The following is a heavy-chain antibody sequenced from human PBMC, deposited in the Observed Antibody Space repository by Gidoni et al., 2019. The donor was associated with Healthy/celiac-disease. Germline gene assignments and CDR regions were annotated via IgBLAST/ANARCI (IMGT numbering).Heavy chain of an antibody. CDR2: IRAYNGNT. CDR3: ASKMGGDAFDI. J-gene: IGHJ3*02. Sequence: VQLVQSGAEVKKPGASVKVSCKASGYTVTSYGISWMRQAPGQWIEWMGWIRAYNGNTIYAQKIKGRVTRTTYTSTSTAYMELRSLRSDDTALYYCASKMGGDAFDIWGQGTMVTVSS. CDR1: GYTVTSYG. V-gene: IGHV1-18*01. D-gene: IGHD3-16*01.